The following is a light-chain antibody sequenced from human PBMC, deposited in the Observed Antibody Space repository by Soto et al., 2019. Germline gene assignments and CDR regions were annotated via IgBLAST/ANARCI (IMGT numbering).Light chain of an antibody. V-gene: IGKV1-39*01. Sequence: DIQMTQSPSSLSASVGDRVTITCRASQSINTHLNWYQQKPGKAPKLLIYFASTLQSGVPSRFRGSGSGTDFTLTINSLQPEDFATYYCQQSYSTPPLTFGGGTKVEIK. J-gene: IGKJ4*01. CDR1: QSINTH. CDR2: FAS. CDR3: QQSYSTPPLT.